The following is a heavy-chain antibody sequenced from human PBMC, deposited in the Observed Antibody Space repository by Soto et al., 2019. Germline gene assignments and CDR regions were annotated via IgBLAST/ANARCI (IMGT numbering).Heavy chain of an antibody. V-gene: IGHV3-30-3*01. CDR1: EFTFSQYP. J-gene: IGHJ6*02. CDR3: ARDRDGVYGMDG. Sequence: GGSLRLSCTASEFTFSQYPIHWVRQAPGKGLEWVALLSHDWNYNYYADSVKGRFTVSRDRSKNTVFLQMDSLRTEDTAVYYFARDRDGVYGMDGWGQGITVT. CDR2: LSHDWNYN. D-gene: IGHD3-16*01.